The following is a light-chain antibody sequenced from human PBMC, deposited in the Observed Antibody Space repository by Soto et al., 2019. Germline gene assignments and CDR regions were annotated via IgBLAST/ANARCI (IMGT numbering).Light chain of an antibody. CDR2: VNSDGSH. CDR1: SGHSTYA. Sequence: QLVLTQSPSASACLGASVKLTCTLSSGHSTYAIAWHQQQPEKGPRYLMKVNSDGSHSKGDGIPDRFSGSSSGAERSLTISSLQSEDEADYYCQTWGTGFHVVFGGGTKLTVL. V-gene: IGLV4-69*01. CDR3: QTWGTGFHVV. J-gene: IGLJ2*01.